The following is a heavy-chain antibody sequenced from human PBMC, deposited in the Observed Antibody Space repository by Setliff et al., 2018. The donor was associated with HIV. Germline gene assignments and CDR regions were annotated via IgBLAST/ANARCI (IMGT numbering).Heavy chain of an antibody. J-gene: IGHJ3*02. V-gene: IGHV4-59*08. Sequence: PSETLSLTCSVSGGSMRNYYWSWIRQPPRKGLEWVGYISYNGITTYNPSLKSRVTISLDTSKNQFSLKLTSVTAADTAVYYCARHRPWEVDVFDIWGQGTMVTVS. D-gene: IGHD1-26*01. CDR1: GGSMRNYY. CDR3: ARHRPWEVDVFDI. CDR2: ISYNGIT.